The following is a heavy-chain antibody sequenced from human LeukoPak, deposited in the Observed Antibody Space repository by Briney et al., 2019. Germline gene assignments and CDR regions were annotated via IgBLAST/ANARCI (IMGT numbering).Heavy chain of an antibody. D-gene: IGHD3-3*01. J-gene: IGHJ4*02. CDR2: IYSSGST. V-gene: IGHV4-4*09. CDR1: GRSNSSYH. Sequence: SEPLSLPCTLSGRSNSSYHWSWIRHPPGKAREWIGYIYSSGSTNYNPSLEGRVTISVDTSKNQFSLKLNSVTAADTAVYYCARSSGDFWLDYWGQGTLVTVSS. CDR3: ARSSGDFWLDY.